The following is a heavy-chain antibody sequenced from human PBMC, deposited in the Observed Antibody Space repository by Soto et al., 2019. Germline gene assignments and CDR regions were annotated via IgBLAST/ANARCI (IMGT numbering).Heavy chain of an antibody. CDR3: ARDCSSTSCYGGFDP. J-gene: IGHJ5*02. D-gene: IGHD2-2*01. CDR2: IYYSGST. CDR1: GGSISSSSYY. Sequence: SETLSLTCTVSGGSISSSSYYWGWIRQPPGKGLEWIGSIYYSGSTNYNPSLKSRVTMSVDTSKNQFSLKLSSVTAADTAVYYCARDCSSTSCYGGFDPWGQGTLVTVSS. V-gene: IGHV4-39*07.